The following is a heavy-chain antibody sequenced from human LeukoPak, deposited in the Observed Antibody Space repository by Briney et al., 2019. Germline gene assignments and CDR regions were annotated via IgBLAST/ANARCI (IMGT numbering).Heavy chain of an antibody. J-gene: IGHJ4*02. CDR3: AADEGFFLSN. CDR2: FDPEDGEA. V-gene: IGHV1-24*01. CDR1: GYTLTELS. Sequence: ASVQVSCKVSGYTLTELSMHWVRQAPGKGLEWMGGFDPEDGEAIYTQKFQGRVTMTEDTSTDTAYMELSSLRSDDTAVYYCAADEGFFLSNWGQGTLVTVSS. D-gene: IGHD2/OR15-2a*01.